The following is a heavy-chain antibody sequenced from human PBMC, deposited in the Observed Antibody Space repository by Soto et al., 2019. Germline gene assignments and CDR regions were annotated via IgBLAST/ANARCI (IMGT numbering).Heavy chain of an antibody. CDR1: GFTFSSYA. J-gene: IGHJ6*02. CDR2: ISYDGSNK. CDR3: ASDFCPRFLELSFSGYYYYYGMDV. Sequence: QVQLVESGGGVVQPGRSLRLSCAASGFTFSSYAMHWVRQAPGKGLEWVAVISYDGSNKYYADSVKGRFTISRDNSKNTLYLQMNSLRAEDTAVYYCASDFCPRFLELSFSGYYYYYGMDVWGQGTTVIVS. V-gene: IGHV3-30-3*01. D-gene: IGHD3-3*01.